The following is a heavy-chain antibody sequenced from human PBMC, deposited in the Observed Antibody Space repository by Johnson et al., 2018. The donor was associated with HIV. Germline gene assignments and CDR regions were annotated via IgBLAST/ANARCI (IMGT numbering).Heavy chain of an antibody. Sequence: VLLVESGGGLVQPGGSLRLSCAASGFTFSSYDMHWVRQATGKGLEWVSAIGTAGDTYYPGSVKGRFTISRDNAKNSLYLQMNSLRAEDTAVYYCAREQATLFFRASGAAFNIWGQGTTVTVSS. V-gene: IGHV3-13*01. CDR1: GFTFSSYD. J-gene: IGHJ3*02. CDR3: AREQATLFFRASGAAFNI. D-gene: IGHD3-3*01. CDR2: IGTAGDT.